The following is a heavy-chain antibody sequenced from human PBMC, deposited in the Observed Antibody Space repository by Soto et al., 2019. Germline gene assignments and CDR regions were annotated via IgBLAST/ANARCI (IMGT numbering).Heavy chain of an antibody. CDR2: VNWNSGSI. D-gene: IGHD7-27*01. CDR1: GFTFDDYA. Sequence: EVQLVESGGGVTQPGRSLRLSCAASGFTFDDYAMHWVRQAPGKGLEWVSGVNWNSGSIGYADSVKGRFTISRDNAKNSLYLQIDSLTTDDTAFYYCAKETQAKLGTGGFDYWGQGTLVTVSS. V-gene: IGHV3-9*01. CDR3: AKETQAKLGTGGFDY. J-gene: IGHJ4*02.